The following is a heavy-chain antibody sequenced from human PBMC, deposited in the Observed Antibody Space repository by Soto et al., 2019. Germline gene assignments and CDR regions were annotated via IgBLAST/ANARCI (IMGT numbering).Heavy chain of an antibody. D-gene: IGHD2-15*01. Sequence: ASVKVSCKASGYTFTSYAMHWVRQAPGRRLEWMGWINAGNGNTKYSQKFQGRVTITRDTSASTAYMELSSLRSEDTAVYYCASLYSGAYYYGMDVWGQGTTVTVSS. CDR2: INAGNGNT. CDR1: GYTFTSYA. J-gene: IGHJ6*02. CDR3: ASLYSGAYYYGMDV. V-gene: IGHV1-3*01.